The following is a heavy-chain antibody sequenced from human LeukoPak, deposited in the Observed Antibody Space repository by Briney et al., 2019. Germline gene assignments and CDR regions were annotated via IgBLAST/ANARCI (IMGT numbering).Heavy chain of an antibody. CDR2: IIPIFGTA. V-gene: IGHV1-69*06. Sequence: ASVKVSCKASGGTFSSYAISWVRQAPGQGLEWMGGIIPIFGTANYAQKFQGRVTITADKSTSTAYMELSSLRAEDTAVYYCAKVEDDFGEQHWGQGTLVTVSS. J-gene: IGHJ1*01. D-gene: IGHD1-1*01. CDR1: GGTFSSYA. CDR3: AKVEDDFGEQH.